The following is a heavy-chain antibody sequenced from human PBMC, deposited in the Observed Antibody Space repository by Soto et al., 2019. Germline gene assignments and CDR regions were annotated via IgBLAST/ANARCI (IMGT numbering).Heavy chain of an antibody. CDR3: ARDIAAAGLFDY. V-gene: IGHV4-31*03. CDR2: IYYSGST. CDR1: GGSISSGGYY. J-gene: IGHJ4*02. Sequence: SETLSLTCTVSGGSISSGGYYCSWIRQHPGKGLEWIGYIYYSGSTYYNPSLKSRVTISVDTSKNQFSLKLSSVTAADTAVYYCARDIAAAGLFDYWGQGTLVTVSS. D-gene: IGHD6-13*01.